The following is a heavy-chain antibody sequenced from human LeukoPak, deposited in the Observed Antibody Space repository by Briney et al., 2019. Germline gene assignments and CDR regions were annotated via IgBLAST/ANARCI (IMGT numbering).Heavy chain of an antibody. Sequence: SETLSLTCAVYGGSFSGYYWSWIRQPSGKGLEWLADIDNRGSTQYNPSLRGRGTISVDTSRNHVSLRLTSVTAADTAVYFCARDSNWGFQWGPGTLVTVSS. D-gene: IGHD7-27*01. J-gene: IGHJ4*02. CDR1: GGSFSGYY. CDR2: IDNRGST. V-gene: IGHV4-34*01. CDR3: ARDSNWGFQ.